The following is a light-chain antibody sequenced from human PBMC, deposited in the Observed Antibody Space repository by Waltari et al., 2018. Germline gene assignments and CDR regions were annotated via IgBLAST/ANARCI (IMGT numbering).Light chain of an antibody. J-gene: IGLJ2*01. Sequence: QSALTQPASVSGSPGQSITISCTGTSSEVGSNNLVSWYQQHPGQAPKLIIYEATKRTSGVSNRFSGSKSGNTASLTISGLQAEDEGDYYCCSYTNTHVVFGGGTKLTVL. CDR2: EAT. CDR1: SSEVGSNNL. V-gene: IGLV2-14*02. CDR3: CSYTNTHVV.